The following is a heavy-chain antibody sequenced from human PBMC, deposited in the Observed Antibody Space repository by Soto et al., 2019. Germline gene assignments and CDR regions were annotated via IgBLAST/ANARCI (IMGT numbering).Heavy chain of an antibody. J-gene: IGHJ6*02. CDR3: ARYTVTGRSGYYYSGMDV. D-gene: IGHD4-4*01. V-gene: IGHV1-69*12. CDR1: GGTFSSYA. CDR2: IIPIFGTA. Sequence: QVQLVQSGAEVKKPGSSVKVSCKASGGTFSSYAISWVRQAPGQGLEWMGGIIPIFGTANYAQKFQGRVTITAAESTRTAYRELSSLRSEDTAVYYCARYTVTGRSGYYYSGMDVWGQGTTVTVSS.